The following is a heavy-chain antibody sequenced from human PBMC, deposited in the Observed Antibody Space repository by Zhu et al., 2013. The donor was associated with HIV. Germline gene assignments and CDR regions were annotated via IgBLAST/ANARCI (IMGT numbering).Heavy chain of an antibody. D-gene: IGHD4-17*01. J-gene: IGHJ4*02. Sequence: QVQLVQSGAEVKRPGASVKVSCKASGYTFTGYYIHWVRQAPGPGLEWMGYINPHSGDTNYAQNFQGRVTLARDTSISTAYMELSRLRSDDTALYFCARRISSTVEGGLWTTWGQGTLVTVSS. CDR3: ARRISSTVEGGLWTT. V-gene: IGHV1-2*02. CDR2: INPHSGDT. CDR1: GYTFTGYY.